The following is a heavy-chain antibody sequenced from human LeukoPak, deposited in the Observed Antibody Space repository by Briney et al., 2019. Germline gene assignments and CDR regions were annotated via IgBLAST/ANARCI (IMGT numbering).Heavy chain of an antibody. CDR3: ARDLFQQLVPQDWFDP. CDR1: GFSISSSSYY. D-gene: IGHD6-6*01. J-gene: IGHJ5*02. Sequence: SETLCLTCTVSGFSISSSSYYWGWNGQAQGQGLEWIGSIYLRGSTYYNPSRKSRVTISVDTSKNQFSLKLSSVTSADTAVYYCARDLFQQLVPQDWFDPWGQGTLVTVSS. CDR2: IYLRGST. V-gene: IGHV4-39*07.